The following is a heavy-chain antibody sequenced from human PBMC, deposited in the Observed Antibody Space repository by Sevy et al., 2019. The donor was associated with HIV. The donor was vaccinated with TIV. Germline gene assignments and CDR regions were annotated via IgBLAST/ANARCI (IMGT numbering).Heavy chain of an antibody. Sequence: GGSLRLSCAASGFTFSSYAMSWVRQAPGKGLEWVSAISGSGGSTYYADSVKGRFTISRDNSKNTLYLQMNSLRAEDTAVCYCLVVGTKYLMFDYWGQGTLVTVSS. J-gene: IGHJ4*02. CDR1: GFTFSSYA. V-gene: IGHV3-23*01. CDR2: ISGSGGST. D-gene: IGHD1-26*01. CDR3: LVVGTKYLMFDY.